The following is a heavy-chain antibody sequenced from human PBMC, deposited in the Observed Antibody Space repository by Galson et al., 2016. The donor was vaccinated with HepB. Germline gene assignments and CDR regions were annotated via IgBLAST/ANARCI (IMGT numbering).Heavy chain of an antibody. CDR3: ARESIGGFDP. Sequence: ETLSLTCAVSGGSISGSPYYWDWIRQPPGKRLEWVANIKQDGSEKEYVDSVKGRFTISRDNAKNSLYLQMNSLRAEDTAVYYCARESIGGFDPWGQGTLVTVSS. J-gene: IGHJ5*02. CDR2: IKQDGSEK. D-gene: IGHD3-16*01. CDR1: GGSISGSPYY. V-gene: IGHV3-7*01.